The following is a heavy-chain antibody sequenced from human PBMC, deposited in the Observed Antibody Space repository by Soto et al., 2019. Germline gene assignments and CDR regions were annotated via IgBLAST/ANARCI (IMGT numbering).Heavy chain of an antibody. CDR1: GGTFSSYA. CDR2: IIPIFGTA. J-gene: IGHJ4*02. Sequence: ASVKVSCKASGGTFSSYAISWVRQAPGQGLEWMGGIIPIFGTANYAQKFQGRVTITADESTSTAYMELSSLRSEDTAVYYCARADITIFGVVPYYFDYWGQGTLVTVSS. CDR3: ARADITIFGVVPYYFDY. V-gene: IGHV1-69*13. D-gene: IGHD3-3*01.